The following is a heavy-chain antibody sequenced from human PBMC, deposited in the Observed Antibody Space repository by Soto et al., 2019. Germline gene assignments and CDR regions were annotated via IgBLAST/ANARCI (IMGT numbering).Heavy chain of an antibody. CDR1: GGSFSGYY. J-gene: IGHJ5*02. Sequence: SETLSLTCAVYGGSFSGYYWSWIRQPPGKGLEWIGEINHSGSTNYNPSLKSRVTISVDTSKNQFSLKLSSVTAADTAVYYCAREERLYYYYSSGYRGVGWFDPWGQGTLVTVSS. CDR3: AREERLYYYYSSGYRGVGWFDP. CDR2: INHSGST. V-gene: IGHV4-34*01. D-gene: IGHD3-22*01.